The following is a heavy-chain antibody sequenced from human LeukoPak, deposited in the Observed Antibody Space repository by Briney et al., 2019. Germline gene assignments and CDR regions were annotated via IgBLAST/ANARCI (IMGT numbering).Heavy chain of an antibody. Sequence: WETLSLTCAAYGGSFSGYSWSWIRQPPGKGLEWIGEIIHSGSTTYNPSLKSRVTISVDTSKNQFSLKLSSVTAADTAVYYCARGSRRYSGYEGVRYFDYWGQGTLVTVSS. D-gene: IGHD5-12*01. CDR1: GGSFSGYS. CDR3: ARGSRRYSGYEGVRYFDY. J-gene: IGHJ4*02. CDR2: IIHSGST. V-gene: IGHV4-34*01.